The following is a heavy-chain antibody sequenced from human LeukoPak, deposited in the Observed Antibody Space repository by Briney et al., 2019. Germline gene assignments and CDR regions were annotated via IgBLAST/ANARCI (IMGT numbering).Heavy chain of an antibody. V-gene: IGHV5-51*01. D-gene: IGHD6-13*01. Sequence: GESLKISCKGSGYSFTSYWIGWVRQMPGKVLEWMGIIYPGDSDTRYSPSFQGQVTISADKSTSTAYLQWSSLKASDTAMYYCARHGQQLARGTWFDPWGQGTLVTASS. CDR1: GYSFTSYW. J-gene: IGHJ5*02. CDR3: ARHGQQLARGTWFDP. CDR2: IYPGDSDT.